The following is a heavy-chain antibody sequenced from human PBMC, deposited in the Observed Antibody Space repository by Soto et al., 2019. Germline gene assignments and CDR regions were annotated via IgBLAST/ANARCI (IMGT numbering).Heavy chain of an antibody. Sequence: GASVKLSCKAFGYTFTSYYRHCVRQATGQGLEWRGIINPSGGSTSYAQKFQGRVTMIRDTSTSTVYMELSSLRSEDTAVYYCARDAPMGFDFAPFDYWGQGTLVTVSS. CDR3: ARDAPMGFDFAPFDY. CDR2: INPSGGST. CDR1: GYTFTSYY. V-gene: IGHV1-46*01. D-gene: IGHD3-3*01. J-gene: IGHJ4*02.